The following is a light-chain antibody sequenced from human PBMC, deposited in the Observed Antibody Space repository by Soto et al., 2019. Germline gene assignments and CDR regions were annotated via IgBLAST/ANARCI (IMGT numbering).Light chain of an antibody. CDR1: SSDVGGYNY. CDR3: SSYAGSNNLYV. Sequence: QSALTQPPSASGSHGQSVPISCTGTSSDVGGYNYVSWYQQHPGKAPKLMIYEVSKRPSGVPDRFSGSKSGNTASLTVSGLQAEDEADYYCSSYAGSNNLYVFGTGTKVTVL. CDR2: EVS. V-gene: IGLV2-8*01. J-gene: IGLJ1*01.